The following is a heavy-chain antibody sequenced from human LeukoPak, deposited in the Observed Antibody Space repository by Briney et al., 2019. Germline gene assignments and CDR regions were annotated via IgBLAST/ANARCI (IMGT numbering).Heavy chain of an antibody. Sequence: GASVKVSCKASGYTFTNYYIHWVRQAPGQGLEWMGWINPNSGGTNYAQKFQGRVTMTRDTSISTAYMELSRLRSDDTAVYYCARDPLSTFYYYGSGTPFRGAFDIWGQGTMVTVSS. J-gene: IGHJ3*02. CDR1: GYTFTNYY. CDR2: INPNSGGT. V-gene: IGHV1-2*02. CDR3: ARDPLSTFYYYGSGTPFRGAFDI. D-gene: IGHD3-10*01.